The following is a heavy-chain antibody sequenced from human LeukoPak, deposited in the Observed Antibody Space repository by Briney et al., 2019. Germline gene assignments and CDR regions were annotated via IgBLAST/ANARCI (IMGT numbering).Heavy chain of an antibody. CDR2: ISAYNGNT. V-gene: IGHV1-18*01. CDR3: AREVVVAASKETAQYYYYYGMDV. CDR1: GYTFTSYG. J-gene: IGHJ6*02. D-gene: IGHD2-15*01. Sequence: ASVKVSCKASGYTFTSYGISWVRQAPGQGLEWMGWISAYNGNTNYAQKLQGRVTMTTDTSTSTAYMELRSLRSDDTAVCYCAREVVVAASKETAQYYYYYGMDVWGQGTTVTVSS.